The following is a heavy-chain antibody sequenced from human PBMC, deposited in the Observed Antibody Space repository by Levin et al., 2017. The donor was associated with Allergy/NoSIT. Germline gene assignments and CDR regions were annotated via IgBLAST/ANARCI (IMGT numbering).Heavy chain of an antibody. D-gene: IGHD2-2*02. CDR1: GFTFSSYW. J-gene: IGHJ5*02. CDR2: IKQDGSEK. CDR3: ARDVLGYCSSTSCYTRFSSSLNWFDP. Sequence: GGSLRLSCAASGFTFSSYWMSWVRQAPGKGLEWVANIKQDGSEKYYVDSVKGRFTISRDNAKNSLYLQMNSLRAEDTAVYYCARDVLGYCSSTSCYTRFSSSLNWFDPWGQGTLVTVSS. V-gene: IGHV3-7*01.